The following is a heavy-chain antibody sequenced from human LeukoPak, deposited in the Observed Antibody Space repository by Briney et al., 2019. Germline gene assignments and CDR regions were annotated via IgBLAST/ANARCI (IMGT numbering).Heavy chain of an antibody. CDR3: ARDGDSGYDWMGYYYYYMDV. CDR1: RYIFTRSY. D-gene: IGHD5-12*01. J-gene: IGHJ6*03. Sequence: ASVKISFKASRYIFTRSYIHWVRLAAGQGLEGVGVINSRVSTTIYAHKFQDRVTMTRDTSTSTAYMELRSLRSDDTAVYYCARDGDSGYDWMGYYYYYMDVWGKGTTVTVSS. CDR2: INSRVSTT. V-gene: IGHV1-46*01.